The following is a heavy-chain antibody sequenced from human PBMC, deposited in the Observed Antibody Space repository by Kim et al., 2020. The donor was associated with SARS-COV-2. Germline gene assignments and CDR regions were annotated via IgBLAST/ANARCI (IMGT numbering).Heavy chain of an antibody. D-gene: IGHD3-10*01. Sequence: YADCVKGRFAVSRDNARDTLARKMDSLRAEDSAVYYCARVFRVTFCSGMDVWGQGTTVTVSS. V-gene: IGHV3-74*01. J-gene: IGHJ6*02. CDR3: ARVFRVTFCSGMDV.